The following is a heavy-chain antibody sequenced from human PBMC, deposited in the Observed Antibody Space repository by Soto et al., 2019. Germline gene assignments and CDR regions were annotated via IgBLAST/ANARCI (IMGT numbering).Heavy chain of an antibody. CDR2: VMYDAHNI. V-gene: IGHV3-33*01. J-gene: IGHJ5*02. Sequence: PGGSLRLSCAASGFPFSNCGMHWVRQAPGKWLEWVAVVMYDAHNIYYADSVKGRFTISRDNSKNTLYLQMSSLRAEDTAVYYCARPYTSNSNWFDPWGQGTLVTVSS. CDR3: ARPYTSNSNWFDP. CDR1: GFPFSNCG. D-gene: IGHD6-19*01.